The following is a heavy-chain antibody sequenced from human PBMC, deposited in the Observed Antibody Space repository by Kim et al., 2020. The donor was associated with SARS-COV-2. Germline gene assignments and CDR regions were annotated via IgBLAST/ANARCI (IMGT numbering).Heavy chain of an antibody. D-gene: IGHD6-13*01. Sequence: SETLSLTCTVSGGSVSSGGYYWSWLRQPPGQKLEWIGYIYNSGSSNHTLSLKSRVTTSVDTSKNQLSLKLNSVTAADTAVYYCARDVGGSAAGSGNWFDPWGQGTLVTVSS. J-gene: IGHJ5*02. CDR1: GGSVSSGGYY. CDR3: ARDVGGSAAGSGNWFDP. V-gene: IGHV4-61*08. CDR2: IYNSGSS.